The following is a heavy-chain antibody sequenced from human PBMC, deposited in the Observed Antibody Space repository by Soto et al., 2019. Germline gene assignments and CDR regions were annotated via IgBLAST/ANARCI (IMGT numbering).Heavy chain of an antibody. CDR3: ARGAGGAYYLDY. J-gene: IGHJ4*02. Sequence: EVQLVESGGGLVEPGGSLRLSCATSGFTFTNYWTHWVRQPPGEGLVWVSRISGDGSRTNYADSVKGRFTISRDNAKTSLYLQMNSLRADATAVYYCARGAGGAYYLDYWGQGTLVTVSS. CDR1: GFTFTNYW. V-gene: IGHV3-74*01. D-gene: IGHD3-10*01. CDR2: ISGDGSRT.